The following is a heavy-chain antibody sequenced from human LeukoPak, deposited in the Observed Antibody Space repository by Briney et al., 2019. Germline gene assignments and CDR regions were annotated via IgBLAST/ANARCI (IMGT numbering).Heavy chain of an antibody. CDR1: GITLNDLS. V-gene: IGHV1-24*01. J-gene: IGHJ3*02. D-gene: IGHD3-22*01. Sequence: ASVRVSCKVSGITLNDLSIQWVRQAPGKGLEWMGGFDPEDGETIYAPKFQARVTMTQDTYEDTAYMELRSLKSDDTAVYYCASLKNYYDSSGYLVTDAFDIWGQGTMVTVSS. CDR2: FDPEDGET. CDR3: ASLKNYYDSSGYLVTDAFDI.